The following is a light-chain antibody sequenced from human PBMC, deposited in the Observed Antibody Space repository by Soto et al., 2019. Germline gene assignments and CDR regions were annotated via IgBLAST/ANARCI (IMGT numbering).Light chain of an antibody. J-gene: IGLJ2*01. CDR3: QSFDSSLRGVV. V-gene: IGLV1-40*01. CDR1: SSSTGAGHD. Sequence: QSVLTQPPSVSGAPGQRVIISCTGSSSSTGAGHDVHWYQQFPGTAPKLLIYGNSNRPSGVPDRFSGSKSGTSASLAITDLQAEDEADYYCQSFDSSLRGVVFGGGTQLTVL. CDR2: GNS.